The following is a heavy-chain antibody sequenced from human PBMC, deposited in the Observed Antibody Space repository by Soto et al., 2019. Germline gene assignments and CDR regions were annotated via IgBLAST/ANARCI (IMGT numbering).Heavy chain of an antibody. D-gene: IGHD3-10*01. Sequence: QVQLVQSGAEMKKPGSSVKVSCQSSGGTFNTYAMNWVRQAPGQGPEWMGDISPMFGGANYATKFKGRVTITADDSTGPSYMQLSSLTSEDTALYFCAREVQVHTPAFVYWGQGTLVNVSS. V-gene: IGHV1-69*19. CDR1: GGTFNTYA. CDR2: ISPMFGGA. J-gene: IGHJ4*02. CDR3: AREVQVHTPAFVY.